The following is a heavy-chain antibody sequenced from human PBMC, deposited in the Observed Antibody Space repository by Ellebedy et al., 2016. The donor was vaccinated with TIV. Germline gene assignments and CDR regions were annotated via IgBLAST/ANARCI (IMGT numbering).Heavy chain of an antibody. J-gene: IGHJ4*02. CDR2: IKQDGSEK. CDR1: GFTFTTYW. Sequence: GESLKISCAASGFTFTTYWMTWVRQAPGKGLEWVANIKQDGSEKYYVDSVKGRFTISSDNANSLLYLQMNSLGAEDTAVYYCARGRYCSSSSRGFLDYWGQGTLITVSS. D-gene: IGHD2-2*01. V-gene: IGHV3-7*03. CDR3: ARGRYCSSSSRGFLDY.